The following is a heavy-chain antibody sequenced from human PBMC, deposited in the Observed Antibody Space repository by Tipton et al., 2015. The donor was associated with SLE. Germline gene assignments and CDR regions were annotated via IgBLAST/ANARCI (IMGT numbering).Heavy chain of an antibody. D-gene: IGHD3-10*01. Sequence: SLRLSCAASGFTFRSYWMTWVRQAPGKGLEWVANIKQDGGERFYVDSVKGRFTISRDNAKNSLYLQMNSLRAEDTAVYYCAKEGVSDYWGQGTLVTVSS. CDR2: IKQDGGER. J-gene: IGHJ4*02. CDR1: GFTFRSYW. CDR3: AKEGVSDY. V-gene: IGHV3-7*03.